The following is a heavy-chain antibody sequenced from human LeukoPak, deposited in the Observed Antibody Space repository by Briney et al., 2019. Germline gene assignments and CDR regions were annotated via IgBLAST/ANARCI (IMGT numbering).Heavy chain of an antibody. D-gene: IGHD2/OR15-2a*01. CDR2: IKADGSGT. CDR1: GFNIGPYA. CDR3: ATWAFYHNLDV. V-gene: IGHV3-43*02. J-gene: IGHJ6*02. Sequence: GGSLRLSCAASGFNIGPYAMYWVRQGPGRGLEWVSVIKADGSGTFYSDSVRGRFTTSRDNSKISLYLQMSSLTSDDTALYYCATWAFYHNLDVWGQGTTVAVSS.